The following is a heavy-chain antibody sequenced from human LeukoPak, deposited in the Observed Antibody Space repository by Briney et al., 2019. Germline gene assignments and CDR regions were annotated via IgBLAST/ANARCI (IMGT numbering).Heavy chain of an antibody. Sequence: GGSLRLSCAASGFTFSNYAMTWVRRAPGKGLEWVSTVGASAASIYCADSVKGRFSISRDNSKNTLYLQMNSLRAEDTAVYYCVKDRPHYYDSSGFRAFDLWGQGTLLTVSS. J-gene: IGHJ3*01. V-gene: IGHV3-23*01. D-gene: IGHD3-22*01. CDR3: VKDRPHYYDSSGFRAFDL. CDR2: VGASAASI. CDR1: GFTFSNYA.